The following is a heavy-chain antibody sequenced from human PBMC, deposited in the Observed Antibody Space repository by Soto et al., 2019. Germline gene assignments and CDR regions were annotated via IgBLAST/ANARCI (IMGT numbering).Heavy chain of an antibody. J-gene: IGHJ4*02. D-gene: IGHD3-3*01. CDR2: ISSSSSYI. Sequence: GGSLRLSCAASGFTFSSYSMNWVRQAPGKGLEWVSSISSSSSYIYYADSVKGRFTISRDNAKNSLYLQMNSLRSEDTAVYYCATDGVPPENYDFWSGPFDYWGQGTLVTVSS. V-gene: IGHV3-21*04. CDR1: GFTFSSYS. CDR3: ATDGVPPENYDFWSGPFDY.